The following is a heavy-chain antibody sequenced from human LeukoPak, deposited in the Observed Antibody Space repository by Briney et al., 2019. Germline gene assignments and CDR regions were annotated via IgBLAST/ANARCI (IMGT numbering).Heavy chain of an antibody. J-gene: IGHJ4*02. V-gene: IGHV3-30*18. CDR3: AKCPLWFGELLLYYFDY. CDR2: ISYDGSNK. CDR1: GFTFSSYG. Sequence: GGSLRLSCAASGFTFSSYGMHWVRQAPGKGLEWVAVISYDGSNKYYADSVKGRFTISRDNSKNTLYLQMNSLRAEDTAVYYCAKCPLWFGELLLYYFDYWGQGTLVTVSS. D-gene: IGHD3-10*01.